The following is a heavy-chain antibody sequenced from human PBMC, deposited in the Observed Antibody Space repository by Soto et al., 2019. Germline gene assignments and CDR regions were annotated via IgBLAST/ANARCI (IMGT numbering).Heavy chain of an antibody. CDR3: ATAYVYDFENSNYYRDAFDI. CDR2: MYPDDSDI. V-gene: IGHV5-51*01. D-gene: IGHD3-22*01. Sequence: GESLKISCNASGYSFSFYWIGWVRQMPGKGLEWMAIMYPDDSDIRYSPSFEAHVTISADKSTSTAFLQWSSLKASDTAMYYCATAYVYDFENSNYYRDAFDIWGQGTLVTVSS. J-gene: IGHJ3*02. CDR1: GYSFSFYW.